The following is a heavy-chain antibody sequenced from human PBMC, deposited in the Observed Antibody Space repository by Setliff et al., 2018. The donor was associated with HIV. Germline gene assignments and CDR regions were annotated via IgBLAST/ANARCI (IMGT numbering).Heavy chain of an antibody. J-gene: IGHJ6*03. CDR1: GGSISSETYY. V-gene: IGHV4-61*09. Sequence: PSETLSLTCTVSGGSISSETYYWNWIRQPAGKGLEHIGHIYTGGSTNYNPSLKSRVIISGDTSKNQFSLELSSLTAADTAVYYCARGYCSGESCYGFRRGSFYYYYYMDAWGKGTTVTVSS. D-gene: IGHD2-15*01. CDR2: IYTGGST. CDR3: ARGYCSGESCYGFRRGSFYYYYYMDA.